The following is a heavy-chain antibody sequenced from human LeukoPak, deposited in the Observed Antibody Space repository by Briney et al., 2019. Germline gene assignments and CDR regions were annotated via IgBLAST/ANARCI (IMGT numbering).Heavy chain of an antibody. D-gene: IGHD6-19*01. CDR2: IYYSGST. CDR3: ARHTQYNTGWYGYYFDY. Sequence: SETLSLTCTVSGGSISSYYWSWIRQPPGKGLEWIGSIYYSGSTYYNPSFKSRVTMSVDTSKNQFSLKLSSVTAADTALYYCARHTQYNTGWYGYYFDYWGQGTLVTVSS. V-gene: IGHV4-59*04. J-gene: IGHJ4*02. CDR1: GGSISSYY.